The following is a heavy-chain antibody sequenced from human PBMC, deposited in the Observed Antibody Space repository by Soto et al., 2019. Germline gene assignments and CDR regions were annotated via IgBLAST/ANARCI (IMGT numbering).Heavy chain of an antibody. CDR1: GYTFTSYG. J-gene: IGHJ6*02. Sequence: QVQLVQSGAEVRKPGASVKVSCKASGYTFTSYGISWVRQAPGQGLEWMGWISAHNGDTNYAQKLQGRVTMTTDTSTSTAYMELRTLRSDDTAVSYCAREWDGYNSGALHYNSGMDVWGQGTTVTVTS. CDR3: AREWDGYNSGALHYNSGMDV. D-gene: IGHD5-12*01. V-gene: IGHV1-18*04. CDR2: ISAHNGDT.